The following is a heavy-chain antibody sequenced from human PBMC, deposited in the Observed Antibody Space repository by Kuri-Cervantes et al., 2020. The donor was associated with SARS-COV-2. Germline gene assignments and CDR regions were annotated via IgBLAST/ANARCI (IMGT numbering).Heavy chain of an antibody. CDR1: GYTFTSYG. J-gene: IGHJ4*02. V-gene: IGHV1-2*02. CDR3: ASYCSSTSCYTRGDYFDY. D-gene: IGHD2-2*02. Sequence: ASVKVSCKASGYTFTSYGISWVRQAPGQGLEWMGWINPNSGGTNYAQKFQGRVTMTRDTSISTAYMELSRLRSDGTAVYYCASYCSSTSCYTRGDYFDYWGQGTLVTVSS. CDR2: INPNSGGT.